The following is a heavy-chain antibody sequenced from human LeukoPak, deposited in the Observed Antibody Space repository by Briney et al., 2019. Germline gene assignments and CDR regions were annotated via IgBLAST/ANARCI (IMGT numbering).Heavy chain of an antibody. CDR1: GGSFSGYY. D-gene: IGHD2-8*01. V-gene: IGHV4-34*01. CDR2: INHSGST. J-gene: IGHJ4*02. CDR3: ARHRHEMVSVTYFDY. Sequence: PSETLSLTCAVYGGSFSGYYWSWIRQPPGKGLEWIGEINHSGSTNYNPSLKSRVTISVDTSKNQFSLKLSSVTAADTAVYYCARHRHEMVSVTYFDYWGQGTLVTVSS.